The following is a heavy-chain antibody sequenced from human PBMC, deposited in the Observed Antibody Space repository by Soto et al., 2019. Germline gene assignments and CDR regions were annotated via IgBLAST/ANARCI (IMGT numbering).Heavy chain of an antibody. CDR1: GGSISSGYYY. CDR3: SRTLSTYYYDSGGYYHPPWFDP. Sequence: SETLSLPGTVSGGSISSGYYYWSWIRQPPGKRLEWIGYIYYSGSTYYNPSLKSRVTISVDTSKNQFSLKLSSVTAADAAVYYCSRTLSTYYYDSGGYYHPPWFDPWGRRTRFPVCS. V-gene: IGHV4-30-4*01. D-gene: IGHD3-22*01. CDR2: IYYSGST. J-gene: IGHJ5*02.